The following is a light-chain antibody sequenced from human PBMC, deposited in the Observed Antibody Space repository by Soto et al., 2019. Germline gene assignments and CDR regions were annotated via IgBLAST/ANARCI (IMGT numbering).Light chain of an antibody. J-gene: IGKJ1*01. CDR1: QSVSSSY. Sequence: EIVLTQSPGTLSLSPGERATLSCRASQSVSSSYLAWYQQKPGQAPRLLIYGASSRATGIPDRFSGSGSGTDFTLTISRLEPEDVAVYYCQQYGSSLWTLGQGTKVDI. V-gene: IGKV3-20*01. CDR2: GAS. CDR3: QQYGSSLWT.